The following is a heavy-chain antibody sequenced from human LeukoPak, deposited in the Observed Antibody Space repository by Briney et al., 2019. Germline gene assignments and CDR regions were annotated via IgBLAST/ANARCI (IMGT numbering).Heavy chain of an antibody. D-gene: IGHD3-10*01. Sequence: XISSLRTDIYFADSVKGGFTISRDNAKNSLYLQMKRLRAEDTAVYYCARELAVPRGVGFDYWGQGTLVTVSS. J-gene: IGHJ4*02. V-gene: IGHV3-21*01. CDR2: ISSLRTDI. CDR3: ARELAVPRGVGFDY.